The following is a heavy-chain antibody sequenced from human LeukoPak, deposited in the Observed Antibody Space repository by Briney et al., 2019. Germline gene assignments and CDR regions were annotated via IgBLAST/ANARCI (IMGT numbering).Heavy chain of an antibody. CDR1: GYSFTSYW. J-gene: IGHJ3*02. CDR3: ARQLPLGVTRLDDAFDI. Sequence: GESLKISCKGSGYSFTSYWIGWVRQMPGKGLEWMGIIYPGDSDTRYSPSFQGQVTISADKSISTAYLQWSSLKASDTAMYYCARQLPLGVTRLDDAFDIWGQGTMVTVSS. CDR2: IYPGDSDT. V-gene: IGHV5-51*01. D-gene: IGHD4-23*01.